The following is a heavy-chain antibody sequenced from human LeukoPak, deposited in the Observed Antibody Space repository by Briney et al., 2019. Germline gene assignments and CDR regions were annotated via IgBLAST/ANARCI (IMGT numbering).Heavy chain of an antibody. CDR3: ARALAVAGTGGHY. D-gene: IGHD6-19*01. CDR1: GFTFSNYV. J-gene: IGHJ4*02. Sequence: GGSLRLSCAASGFTFSNYVMGWVRQDPGKGLQWVSIINGSGSFTSYADSVKGRLTISRDNSKNTLYLQMNSLRAEDTAVYYCARALAVAGTGGHYWGQGTLVTVSS. CDR2: INGSGSFT. V-gene: IGHV3-23*05.